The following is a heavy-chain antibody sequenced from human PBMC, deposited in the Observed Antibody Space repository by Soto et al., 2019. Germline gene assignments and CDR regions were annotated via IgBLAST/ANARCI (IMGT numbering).Heavy chain of an antibody. D-gene: IGHD3-16*01. CDR3: ARSVCP. V-gene: IGHV4-31*03. J-gene: IGHJ5*02. CDR2: IYYIGST. Sequence: QVQLQEPGPGLVKPSHTLSLTCTVSGGSTSSGGYYWNWIRQHPGKGLEWIGYIYYIGSTYYNPSLKSRVTISLATSKIQFSTKLSSVTAADTAVYCCARSVCPWGQGTLVTVSS. CDR1: GGSTSSGGYY.